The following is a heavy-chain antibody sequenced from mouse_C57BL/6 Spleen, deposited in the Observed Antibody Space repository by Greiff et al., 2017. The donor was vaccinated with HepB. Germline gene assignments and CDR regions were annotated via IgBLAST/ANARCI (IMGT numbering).Heavy chain of an antibody. CDR2: ISSGSSTI. D-gene: IGHD3-3*01. V-gene: IGHV5-17*01. CDR3: ATPRGFAY. Sequence: DVMLVESGGGLVKPGGSLKLSCAASGFTFSDYGMHWVRQAPEKGLEWVAYISSGSSTIYYADTVKGRFTISRDNAKNTLFLQMTSLRSEDTAMYYCATPRGFAYWGQGTLVTVSA. CDR1: GFTFSDYG. J-gene: IGHJ3*01.